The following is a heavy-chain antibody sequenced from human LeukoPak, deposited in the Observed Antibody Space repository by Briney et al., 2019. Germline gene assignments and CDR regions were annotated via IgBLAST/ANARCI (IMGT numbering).Heavy chain of an antibody. CDR3: AKGSWFGEFHPFDY. D-gene: IGHD3-10*01. V-gene: IGHV3-9*01. CDR2: ISWNSGSI. Sequence: GGSLRLSCAASGFTFDDYAMHWVRHAPGKGLEWVSGISWNSGSIGYADSVKGRFTISRDNAKNSLYLQMNSLRAEDTALYYCAKGSWFGEFHPFDYWGQGTLVTVSS. CDR1: GFTFDDYA. J-gene: IGHJ4*02.